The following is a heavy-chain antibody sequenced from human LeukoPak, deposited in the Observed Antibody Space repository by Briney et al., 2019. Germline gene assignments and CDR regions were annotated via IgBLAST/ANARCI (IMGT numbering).Heavy chain of an antibody. D-gene: IGHD1-20*01. CDR1: GFTFDDYA. V-gene: IGHV3-9*01. J-gene: IGHJ4*02. CDR2: ISWNSGSI. CDR3: ARDVTGDGRVYLVH. Sequence: RSLRLSCAASGFTFDDYAMHWVRQAPGKGLEWVSGISWNSGSIGYADSVKGRFTISRDNAKNSLYLQMNSLTSDDTAVYYCARDVTGDGRVYLVHWGLGTQVTVSS.